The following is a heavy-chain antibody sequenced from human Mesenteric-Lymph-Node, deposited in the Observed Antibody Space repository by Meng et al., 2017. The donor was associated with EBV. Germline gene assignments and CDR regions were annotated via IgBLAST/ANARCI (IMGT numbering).Heavy chain of an antibody. Sequence: QVQLVQSGPEVKGPGASVKVSCKASGYTFTNYGISWVRQVPGQGLEWVGWITPYNGNTYYGQNVQGRVTMTTDTSTSTAYMELRSLRFDDTAVYYCATDNWFDPWGQGTLVTVSS. CDR3: ATDNWFDP. V-gene: IGHV1-18*01. CDR2: ITPYNGNT. CDR1: GYTFTNYG. J-gene: IGHJ5*02.